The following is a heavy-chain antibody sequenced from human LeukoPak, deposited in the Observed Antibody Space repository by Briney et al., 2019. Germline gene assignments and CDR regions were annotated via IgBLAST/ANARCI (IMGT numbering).Heavy chain of an antibody. CDR2: VNPNSGNP. CDR1: GYTFTTYD. V-gene: IGHV1-8*01. J-gene: IGHJ4*02. Sequence: ASVKVSCKASGYTFTTYDINWVRQATGQGLEWMGWVNPNSGNPGYAQKFQGRVTMTRNTSISTAYMELSSLRSEDTAVYYCARGIFGVYYFDYWGQGTLVTVSS. CDR3: ARGIFGVYYFDY. D-gene: IGHD3-3*01.